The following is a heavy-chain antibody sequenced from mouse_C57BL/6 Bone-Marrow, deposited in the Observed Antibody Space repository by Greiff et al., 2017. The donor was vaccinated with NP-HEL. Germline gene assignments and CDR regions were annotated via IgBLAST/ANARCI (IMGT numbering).Heavy chain of an antibody. V-gene: IGHV5-17*01. CDR1: GFTFSDYG. CDR3: AKLYTTREYFDV. Sequence: EVMLVESGGGLVKPGGSLKLSCAASGFTFSDYGMHWVRQAPEKGLEWVAYISSGSSTIYYADTVKGRFTISRDNAKNTLFLQMTSLRSEDTAMYYCAKLYTTREYFDVWGTGTTVTVSS. D-gene: IGHD1-3*01. CDR2: ISSGSSTI. J-gene: IGHJ1*03.